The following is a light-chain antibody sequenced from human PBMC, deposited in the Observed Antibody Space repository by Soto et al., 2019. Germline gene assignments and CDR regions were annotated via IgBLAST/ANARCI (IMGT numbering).Light chain of an antibody. CDR3: QLYSRSPRQIT. Sequence: EIVLTQSPGTLSLSPGERATLSCRASQSVSSGYLAWYQQKPGQAPRLLIYGASSRATGIPDRFSGSGSGTDFTLTISRLEPEDFAVYYCQLYSRSPRQITFGQGTRLEIK. V-gene: IGKV3-20*01. J-gene: IGKJ5*01. CDR1: QSVSSGY. CDR2: GAS.